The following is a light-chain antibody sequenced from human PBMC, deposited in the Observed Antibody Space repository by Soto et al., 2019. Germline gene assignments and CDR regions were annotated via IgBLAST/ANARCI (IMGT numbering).Light chain of an antibody. V-gene: IGKV3-15*01. CDR3: QQYNDWPRT. CDR1: QSVKTF. CDR2: GAS. J-gene: IGKJ1*01. Sequence: EIVLTQSPATLSLSPGERATLSCRASQSVKTFLVWYQQRPGQAPRLLIYGASTRATGIPARFSGSGSGTEFTLTISSLEPEDFAVYYCQQYNDWPRTFGQGTKVDIK.